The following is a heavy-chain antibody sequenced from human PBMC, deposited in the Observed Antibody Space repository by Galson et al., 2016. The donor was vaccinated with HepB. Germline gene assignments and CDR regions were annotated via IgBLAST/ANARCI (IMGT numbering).Heavy chain of an antibody. CDR1: GFTFSKAW. V-gene: IGHV3-15*01. Sequence: SLRLSCAATGFTFSKAWMSWVRQAPGKGLEWVGRIKSKADGETIDAAAPVKGRFIFSRDDSKNTLYLQMNSLKTEDTAVYYCTTDDYYEGSTYYPGFDSWGQGTLVTVSS. CDR2: IKSKADGETI. CDR3: TTDDYYEGSTYYPGFDS. J-gene: IGHJ4*02. D-gene: IGHD3-22*01.